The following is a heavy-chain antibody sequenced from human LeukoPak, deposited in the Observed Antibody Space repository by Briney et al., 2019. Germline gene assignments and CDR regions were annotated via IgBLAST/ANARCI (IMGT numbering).Heavy chain of an antibody. CDR1: GGSISSSSYY. Sequence: PSETLSLTCTVSGGSISSSSYYWGWIRQPPGKGLEWIGSIYYSGSTYYNPSLRSRVTISVDTSKNQFSLKLSSVTAADTAVYYCASPLIVGAKGGFDYWGQGTLVTVSS. V-gene: IGHV4-39*01. CDR3: ASPLIVGAKGGFDY. J-gene: IGHJ4*02. CDR2: IYYSGST. D-gene: IGHD1-26*01.